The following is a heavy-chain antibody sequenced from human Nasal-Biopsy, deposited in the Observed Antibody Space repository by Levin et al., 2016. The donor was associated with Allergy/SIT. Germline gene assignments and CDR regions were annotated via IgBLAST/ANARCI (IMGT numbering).Heavy chain of an antibody. D-gene: IGHD2-15*01. CDR3: ARDSAYGSGHRDWFDP. CDR2: IIIISDTA. J-gene: IGHJ5*02. V-gene: IGHV1-69*06. CDR1: GGTFSNYA. Sequence: SVKVSCKVSGGTFSNYAINWVRQAPGQGLEWMGGIIIISDTANYAQKFQGRVTITADKSTSTAYMELSSLRSEDTAVYYCARDSAYGSGHRDWFDPWGPGTLVTVSS.